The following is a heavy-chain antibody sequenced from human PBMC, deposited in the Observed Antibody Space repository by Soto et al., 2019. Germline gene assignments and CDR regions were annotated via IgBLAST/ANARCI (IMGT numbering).Heavy chain of an antibody. CDR1: GASISSSDYY. J-gene: IGHJ4*02. Sequence: SETLSLTCTVSGASISSSDYYWGWVRQTPGKGLDWIGNIYYSGTTYYNPSLKSRVTISVDTSKNQFSLKLNSVTAADTAVYYCARFLVSESRNTDFDYWGQGTLVTVSS. D-gene: IGHD3-3*01. CDR2: IYYSGTT. V-gene: IGHV4-39*01. CDR3: ARFLVSESRNTDFDY.